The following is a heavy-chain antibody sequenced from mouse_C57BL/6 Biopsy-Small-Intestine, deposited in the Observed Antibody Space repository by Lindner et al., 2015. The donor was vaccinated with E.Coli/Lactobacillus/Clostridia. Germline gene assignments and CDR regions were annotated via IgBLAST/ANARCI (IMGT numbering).Heavy chain of an antibody. J-gene: IGHJ2*01. CDR3: ARGDGDYDEFDY. V-gene: IGHV1-84*01. CDR2: IYPGSGDT. Sequence: VQLQESGAELVRPGASVKLSCTASGFNIKDDYIHWVKQRPGQGLEWIGWIYPGSGDTKYNEKFKGKATLTVDTSSNTVYMQLTSLTSEDSAVYFCARGDGDYDEFDYWGQGTTLTVSS. D-gene: IGHD2-13*01. CDR1: GFNIKDDY.